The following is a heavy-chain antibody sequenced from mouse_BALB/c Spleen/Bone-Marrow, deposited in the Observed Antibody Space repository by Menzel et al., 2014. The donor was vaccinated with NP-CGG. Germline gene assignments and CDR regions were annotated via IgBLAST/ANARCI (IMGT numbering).Heavy chain of an antibody. CDR1: GFDFSSYW. CDR2: INPDSSTI. V-gene: IGHV4-1*02. Sequence: DVKLVESGGGLVQPGGSLKLSCAASGFDFSSYWMSWVRQAPGKGLEWIGEINPDSSTINYTPSLKDKFIISRVNAKNTLYLQKNKVRSEDTALYYCTRLHYYGYSAYWGQGTLVTVST. D-gene: IGHD1-2*01. CDR3: TRLHYYGYSAY. J-gene: IGHJ3*01.